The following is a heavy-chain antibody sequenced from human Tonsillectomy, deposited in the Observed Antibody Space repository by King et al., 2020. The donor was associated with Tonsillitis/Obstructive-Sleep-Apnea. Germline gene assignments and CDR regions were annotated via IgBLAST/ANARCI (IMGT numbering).Heavy chain of an antibody. CDR2: VNTNTGNP. J-gene: IGHJ4*02. Sequence: VQLVQSGSELKKPGASVKGSCKASGYTLTSYAMNWVRQAPGQGLEWMGWVNTNTGNPTYAQGFTGRFVFSLDTSVSTAYLQISSLKAEDTAVYYCARALYGSGSYYGLLGYWGQGTLVTVSS. D-gene: IGHD3-10*01. V-gene: IGHV7-4-1*02. CDR3: ARALYGSGSYYGLLGY. CDR1: GYTLTSYA.